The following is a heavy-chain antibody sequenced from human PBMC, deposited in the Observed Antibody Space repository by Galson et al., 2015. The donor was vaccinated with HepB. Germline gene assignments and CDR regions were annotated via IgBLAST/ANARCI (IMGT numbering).Heavy chain of an antibody. V-gene: IGHV3-48*02. Sequence: SLRLSCAASGFTFSSYSMNWVRQAPGKGLEWVSYISSSSSTIYYADSVKGRFTISRDNAKNSLYLQMNSLRDEDTAVYYCARDNPRLGLSTAMVTYYYYGMDVWGQGTTVTVSS. CDR1: GFTFSSYS. J-gene: IGHJ6*02. CDR2: ISSSSSTI. CDR3: ARDNPRLGLSTAMVTYYYYGMDV. D-gene: IGHD5-18*01.